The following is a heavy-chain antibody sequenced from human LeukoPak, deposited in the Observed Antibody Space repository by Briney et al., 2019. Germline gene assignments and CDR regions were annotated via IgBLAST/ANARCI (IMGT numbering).Heavy chain of an antibody. V-gene: IGHV4-39*01. CDR1: GGSISSNNYY. D-gene: IGHD3-22*01. CDR3: ARHRDGYFTNFDN. Sequence: SETLSLTCTVSGGSISSNNYYWGWVRQPPGKGLEWIGSLSYGGSPHHNPSLKSRLTISVDTSKNQFSLKLRSVAAADAAVYYCARHRDGYFTNFDNWGQGTLVTVSS. J-gene: IGHJ4*02. CDR2: LSYGGSP.